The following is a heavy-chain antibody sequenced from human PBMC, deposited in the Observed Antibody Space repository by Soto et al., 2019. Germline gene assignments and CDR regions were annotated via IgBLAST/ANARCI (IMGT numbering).Heavy chain of an antibody. CDR3: AIQRSGYDWPAVYYGMDV. Sequence: GGSLRLSCEVSGFNFRVNGVSWVRQAPGKGLEWVSTLGGADGGTYYADSVKGRFTISRDNSKDTLYLQMNSLRAEDTAVYYCAIQRSGYDWPAVYYGMDVWGQGTTVTVSS. CDR2: LGGADGGT. V-gene: IGHV3-23*01. D-gene: IGHD5-12*01. J-gene: IGHJ6*02. CDR1: GFNFRVNG.